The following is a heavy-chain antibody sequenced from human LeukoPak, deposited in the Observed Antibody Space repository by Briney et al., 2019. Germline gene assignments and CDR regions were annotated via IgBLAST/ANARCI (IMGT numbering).Heavy chain of an antibody. J-gene: IGHJ6*03. CDR2: IWYDGKHQ. D-gene: IGHD3-3*01. Sequence: GGSLRLSCAASGFTFSNYGMHWVRQAPGRGLECVAVIWYDGKHQYYADSVKGRFNISRDNPKNMLYLQMNSLRVEDTAVYYCAKGPTQVLRFLRDGKTYYMNVWGKGTSVLVSS. CDR1: GFTFSNYG. CDR3: AKGPTQVLRFLRDGKTYYMNV. V-gene: IGHV3-33*06.